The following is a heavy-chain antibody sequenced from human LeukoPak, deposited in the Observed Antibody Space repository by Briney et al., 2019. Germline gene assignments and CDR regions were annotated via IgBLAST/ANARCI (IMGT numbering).Heavy chain of an antibody. CDR1: GFTFSSYG. V-gene: IGHV3-30*18. CDR2: ISYDGSNK. J-gene: IGHJ4*02. CDR3: AKDLGYCGVGSCTTIDY. Sequence: GGSLRLSCAASGFTFSSYGMHWVRQAPGKGLEWVAVISYDGSNKYYADSVKGRFTISRDNSKKTLFLQMNSLRAEDTAVYYCAKDLGYCGVGSCTTIDYWGQGTLVTVSS. D-gene: IGHD2-15*01.